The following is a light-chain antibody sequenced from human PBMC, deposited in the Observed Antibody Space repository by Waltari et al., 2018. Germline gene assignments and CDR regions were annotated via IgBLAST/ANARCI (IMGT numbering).Light chain of an antibody. CDR3: QQYYSTPLI. CDR1: QSVLYSSNNKNH. CDR2: WAS. J-gene: IGKJ4*01. V-gene: IGKV4-1*01. Sequence: DIVMTQSPDSLAVSLGERATINCKSSQSVLYSSNNKNHLAWYQQKPGQPPKLLIYWASTRESGVPDRFSGSGSGTDFTLTISSLQAEDVAVYYCQQYYSTPLIFGGGTKVEIK.